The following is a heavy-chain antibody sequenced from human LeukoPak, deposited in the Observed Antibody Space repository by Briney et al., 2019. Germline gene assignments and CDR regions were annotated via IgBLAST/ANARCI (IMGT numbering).Heavy chain of an antibody. CDR2: IYHSGST. J-gene: IGHJ6*03. Sequence: PSETLSLTCAVYGGSFSGYYWSWIRQPPGKGLEWIGEIYHSGSTNYNPSLKSRVTISVDTSKNQFSLKLSSVTAADTAVYYCAREVVPAAMVYYYYYYMDVWGKGTTVTVSS. CDR1: GGSFSGYY. V-gene: IGHV4-34*01. D-gene: IGHD2-2*01. CDR3: AREVVPAAMVYYYYYYMDV.